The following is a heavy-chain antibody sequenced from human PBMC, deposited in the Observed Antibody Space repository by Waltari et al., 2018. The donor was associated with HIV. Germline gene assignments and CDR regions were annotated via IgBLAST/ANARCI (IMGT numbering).Heavy chain of an antibody. V-gene: IGHV3-53*01. J-gene: IGHJ6*02. CDR2: IYSGGST. CDR1: GFTVRINH. Sequence: EVQLVESGGGLIQPGGSLRLSCAASGFTVRINHMSWVRQAPGKGLEWVSVIYSGGSTYYADSVKGRFTISRDNSKNTLYLQMNSLRAEDTAVYYCARAWEPGYYYGMDVWGQGTTVTVSS. CDR3: ARAWEPGYYYGMDV. D-gene: IGHD1-26*01.